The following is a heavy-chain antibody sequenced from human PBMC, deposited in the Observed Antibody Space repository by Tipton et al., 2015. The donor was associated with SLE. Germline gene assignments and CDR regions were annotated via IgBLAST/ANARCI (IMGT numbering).Heavy chain of an antibody. CDR3: AREAVRGVVGWFDP. CDR2: INSYNGDT. V-gene: IGHV1-18*01. CDR1: GYTFTTYG. Sequence: QLVQSGAEVKKPGASVKVSCKASGYTFTTYGISWVRQAPGQGLEWMGWINSYNGDTRYAQKLQGRVTMTTDTSTTTAYMELRSLKSDDTAVYYCAREAVRGVVGWFDPWGQGTLVTVSS. J-gene: IGHJ5*01. D-gene: IGHD3-10*01.